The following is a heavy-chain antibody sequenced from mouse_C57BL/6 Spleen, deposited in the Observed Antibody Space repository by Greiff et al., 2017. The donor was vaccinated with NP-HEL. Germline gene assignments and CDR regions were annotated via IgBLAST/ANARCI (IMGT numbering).Heavy chain of an antibody. J-gene: IGHJ4*01. CDR1: GYAFSSSW. CDR3: ARWGVVAREDAMDY. D-gene: IGHD1-1*01. CDR2: IYPGDGDT. Sequence: VQLQQSGPELVKPGASVKISCKASGYAFSSSWMNWVKQRPGKGLEWIGRIYPGDGDTNYNGKFKGKATLTADKSSSTAYMQLSSLTSEDSAVYFCARWGVVAREDAMDYWGQGTSVTVSS. V-gene: IGHV1-82*01.